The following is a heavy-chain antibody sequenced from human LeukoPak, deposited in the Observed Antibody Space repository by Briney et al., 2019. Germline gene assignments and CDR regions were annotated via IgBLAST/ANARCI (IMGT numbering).Heavy chain of an antibody. CDR1: GFXFRIHW. CDR3: ARGTYYYGSGSYYFFDY. D-gene: IGHD3-10*01. Sequence: GGSLRLSCAASGFXFRIHWIHWVRQAPGRGLVWSARLKGDGTTTTYADPVKGRFTISRDNAKNTLYLQMNSLRAEDTAVYYCARGTYYYGSGSYYFFDYWGQGTLVTVSS. CDR2: LKGDGTTT. V-gene: IGHV3-74*01. J-gene: IGHJ4*02.